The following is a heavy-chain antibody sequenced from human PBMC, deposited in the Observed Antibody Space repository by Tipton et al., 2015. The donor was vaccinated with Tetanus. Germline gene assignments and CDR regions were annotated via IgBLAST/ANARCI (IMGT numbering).Heavy chain of an antibody. Sequence: VQLVQSGGGLVKPGGSLRLSCAASGFSFSSYAMSWVRQAPGKGLEWVSTLSGSGSATYYAGSVGGRFTISRDNSKNSLFLQMDSLRAEDTAVYFCAKSKRGYSYGSFDDWGQGTLVAVSS. J-gene: IGHJ4*02. V-gene: IGHV3-23*04. CDR1: GFSFSSYA. D-gene: IGHD5-18*01. CDR2: LSGSGSAT. CDR3: AKSKRGYSYGSFDD.